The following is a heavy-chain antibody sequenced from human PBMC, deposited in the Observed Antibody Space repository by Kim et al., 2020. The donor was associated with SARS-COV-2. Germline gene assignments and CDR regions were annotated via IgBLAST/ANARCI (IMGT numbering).Heavy chain of an antibody. CDR1: GYTFTSYA. CDR3: ARLGYSGSYYADAFDI. Sequence: ASVKVSCKASGYTFTSYAMHWVRQAPGQRLEWMGWINAGNGNTKYSQKFQGRVTITRDTSASTAYMELSSLRSEDTAVYYCARLGYSGSYYADAFDIWGQGTMVTVSS. D-gene: IGHD1-26*01. J-gene: IGHJ3*02. V-gene: IGHV1-3*01. CDR2: INAGNGNT.